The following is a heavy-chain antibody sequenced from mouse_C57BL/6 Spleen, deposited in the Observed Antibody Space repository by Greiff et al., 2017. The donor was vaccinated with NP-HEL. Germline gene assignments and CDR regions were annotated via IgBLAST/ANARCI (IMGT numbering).Heavy chain of an antibody. J-gene: IGHJ2*01. CDR3: ATITTVVGVDY. CDR1: GYTFTSYW. Sequence: QVQLQQPGAELVKPGASVKMSCKASGYTFTSYWITWVKQRPGQGLEWIGDIYPGSGSTNFNEKFKSKATLTVDTSSSTAYMQLSSLTSEDSAVYYCATITTVVGVDYWGQGTTLTVSS. D-gene: IGHD1-1*01. CDR2: IYPGSGST. V-gene: IGHV1-55*01.